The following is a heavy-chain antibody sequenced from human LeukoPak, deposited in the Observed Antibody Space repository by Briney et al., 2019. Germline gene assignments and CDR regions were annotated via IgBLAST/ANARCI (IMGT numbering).Heavy chain of an antibody. V-gene: IGHV4-39*07. CDR3: ASSTAMVNDAFDI. D-gene: IGHD5-18*01. CDR1: GGSISSSSYY. J-gene: IGHJ3*02. Sequence: SETLSLTCTVSGGSISSSSYYWGWIRQPPGKGLEWIGSIYYSGSTYYNPSLKSRVTISVDTSKNQFSLKLSSVTAADTAVYYCASSTAMVNDAFDIWGQGTMVTVSS. CDR2: IYYSGST.